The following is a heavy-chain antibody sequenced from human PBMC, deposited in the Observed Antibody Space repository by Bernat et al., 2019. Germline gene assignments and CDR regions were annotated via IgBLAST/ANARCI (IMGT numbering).Heavy chain of an antibody. CDR2: ISAYNGNT. J-gene: IGHJ3*02. Sequence: QVQLVQSGAEVKKPGASVKVSCKASGYTFTSYGISWVRQAPGQGLEWMGWISAYNGNTNHAQKLQGRVTMTTNTPTSTAYMELRSLRSDDTAVYYCARVPHPDIFYYDSSGYLPAFDIWGQGTMVTVSS. V-gene: IGHV1-18*01. D-gene: IGHD3-22*01. CDR3: ARVPHPDIFYYDSSGYLPAFDI. CDR1: GYTFTSYG.